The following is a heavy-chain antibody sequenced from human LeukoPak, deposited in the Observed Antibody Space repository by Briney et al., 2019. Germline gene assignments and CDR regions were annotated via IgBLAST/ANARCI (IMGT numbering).Heavy chain of an antibody. CDR3: AREDYIVPYFDY. CDR2: TYTNGST. V-gene: IGHV4-4*07. D-gene: IGHD4-4*01. J-gene: IGHJ4*02. Sequence: PSETLSLTCTVSGGSISSYYWSWIRQPAGKGLEWIGRTYTNGSTNYNPSLKSRATMSVDTSKNQFSLKLSSVTAADTAVYYCAREDYIVPYFDYWGQGTLVTASS. CDR1: GGSISSYY.